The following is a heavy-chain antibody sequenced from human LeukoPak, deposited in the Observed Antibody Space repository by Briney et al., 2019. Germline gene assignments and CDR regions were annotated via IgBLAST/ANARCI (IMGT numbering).Heavy chain of an antibody. Sequence: GGSLRLSCVASGFNFSKTDVHWVRQVTGKSLEWVSGIGSTGDTNYPGSVKGRFTISREIGKNSLYLQVNGLRVEDTAVYYCASRTSWYYGLDVWGQGTTVTVSS. D-gene: IGHD1-1*01. J-gene: IGHJ6*02. V-gene: IGHV3-13*01. CDR2: IGSTGDT. CDR1: GFNFSKTD. CDR3: ASRTSWYYGLDV.